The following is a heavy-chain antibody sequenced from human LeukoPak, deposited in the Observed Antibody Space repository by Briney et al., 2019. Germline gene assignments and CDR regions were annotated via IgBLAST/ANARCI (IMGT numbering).Heavy chain of an antibody. Sequence: TSERHSPTYPLSGASVRMGCYCWAWIRQPPGKGLEWIGSIYYSSSTYYNPSLKSRFTISVDTSKNQLYLKLSSVTAADTAVYYCARFGCRYSGSFDYWGQGTLVTVSS. CDR1: GASVRMGCYC. CDR3: ARFGCRYSGSFDY. CDR2: IYYSSST. D-gene: IGHD5-12*01. V-gene: IGHV4-39*01. J-gene: IGHJ4*02.